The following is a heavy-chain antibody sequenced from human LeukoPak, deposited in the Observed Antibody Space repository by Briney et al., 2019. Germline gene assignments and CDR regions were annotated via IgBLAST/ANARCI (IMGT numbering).Heavy chain of an antibody. D-gene: IGHD3-22*01. J-gene: IGHJ4*02. V-gene: IGHV1-2*02. Sequence: ASVKVSCKASGYTFTDYYMHWVRQAPGQGLEWMGWINPNSGGTNYAQKFQGRVTMTGDTSISTAYMELSRLRSDDTAVYYCARVPFDSSGYYYFDYWGQGTLVTVSS. CDR1: GYTFTDYY. CDR3: ARVPFDSSGYYYFDY. CDR2: INPNSGGT.